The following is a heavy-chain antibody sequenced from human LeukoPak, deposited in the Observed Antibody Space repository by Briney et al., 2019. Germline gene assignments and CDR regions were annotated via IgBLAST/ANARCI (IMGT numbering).Heavy chain of an antibody. Sequence: SQTLSLTCTVSGGSISSGDYYWSWIRQPPGKGLEWIGYIYYSGSTYYNPSLKSRITISVDTSKNQFSLKLSSVTAADTAVYYCASRGVIYYFDYWGQGTLVTVSS. D-gene: IGHD3-3*01. J-gene: IGHJ4*02. CDR2: IYYSGST. CDR1: GGSISSGDYY. V-gene: IGHV4-30-4*01. CDR3: ASRGVIYYFDY.